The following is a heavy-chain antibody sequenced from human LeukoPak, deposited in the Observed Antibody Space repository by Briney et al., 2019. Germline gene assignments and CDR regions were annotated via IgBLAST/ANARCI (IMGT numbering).Heavy chain of an antibody. V-gene: IGHV4-59*01. J-gene: IGHJ5*02. D-gene: IGHD3/OR15-3a*01. CDR2: IYYSGNT. Sequence: SETLSLTCTVSGDSISNYYWSWIRQPPGKGLEWIGYIYYSGNTDYNPSLKSRVTISVDTSKNQFSLRLNSVTAADTAVYYCAKDKGGILDPEEWFDPWGQGTLVTVSS. CDR1: GDSISNYY. CDR3: AKDKGGILDPEEWFDP.